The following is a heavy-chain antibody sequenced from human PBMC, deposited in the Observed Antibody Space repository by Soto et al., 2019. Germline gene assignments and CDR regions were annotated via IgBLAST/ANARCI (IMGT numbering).Heavy chain of an antibody. CDR2: ISAYNGNT. CDR1: GYTFTSYG. J-gene: IGHJ5*02. D-gene: IGHD2-15*01. V-gene: IGHV1-18*01. Sequence: QVQLVQSGAEVKKPGASVKVSCKASGYTFTSYGISWVRQAPGQGLEWMGWISAYNGNTNYAQKPQGRVTMTTDTSTSTAYMELRSLRSDDTAVDYCARDLIVVVVAATPPGWFDPWGQGTLVTVSS. CDR3: ARDLIVVVVAATPPGWFDP.